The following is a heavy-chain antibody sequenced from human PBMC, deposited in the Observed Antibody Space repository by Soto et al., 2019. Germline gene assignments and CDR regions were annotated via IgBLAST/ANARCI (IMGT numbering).Heavy chain of an antibody. CDR2: IYYTGDT. J-gene: IGHJ5*02. Sequence: PSETLSLTCTVSGGSVRSGISYWSWIRQLPGKGLEWIGYIYYTGDTYYNPSLRSRVSISVDMSKNQFSLKLNSVTAADTALYYCARDYILSSSWYGGSNRFDPWGQGTLVTVSS. CDR1: GGSVRSGISY. V-gene: IGHV4-31*03. D-gene: IGHD6-13*01. CDR3: ARDYILSSSWYGGSNRFDP.